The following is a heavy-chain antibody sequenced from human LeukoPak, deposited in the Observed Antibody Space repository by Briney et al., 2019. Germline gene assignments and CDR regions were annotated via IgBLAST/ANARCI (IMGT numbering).Heavy chain of an antibody. D-gene: IGHD2-2*01. J-gene: IGHJ3*02. CDR2: IIPILGIA. V-gene: IGHV1-69*04. CDR3: ARGKYGIVPGAFDI. CDR1: GGTFSSYA. Sequence: GSSVKFSCKASGGTFSSYAISWVRQAPGQGLEWMGRIIPILGIANYAQKFQGRVTITADKSTSTAYMKLSSLRSEDTAVYYCARGKYGIVPGAFDIWGQGTMVTVSS.